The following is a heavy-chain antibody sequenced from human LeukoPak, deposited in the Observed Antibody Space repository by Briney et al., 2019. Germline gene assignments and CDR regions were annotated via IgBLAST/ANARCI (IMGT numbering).Heavy chain of an antibody. CDR3: ARRDSSGSYFDY. CDR2: IYISGST. J-gene: IGHJ4*02. CDR1: GVSISSYY. Sequence: SETLSLTCTVSGVSISSYYWSWIRQPPGKGLEWIGYIYISGSTNYNHSPKSRVTISVDTSKNQYSLKLSSVTAADTAVYYCARRDSSGSYFDYWGQGNLVTVSS. D-gene: IGHD3-22*01. V-gene: IGHV4-4*09.